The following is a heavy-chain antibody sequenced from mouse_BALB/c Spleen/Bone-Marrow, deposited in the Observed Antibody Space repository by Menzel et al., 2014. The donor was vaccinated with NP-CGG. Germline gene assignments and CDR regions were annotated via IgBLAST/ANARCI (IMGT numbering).Heavy chain of an antibody. V-gene: IGHV3-6*02. Sequence: EVHLVESGPGLVKPSQSLSLTCSVTGYSITSGYYWNWIRQFPGNKLEWMGYISYDGSNNYNPSLKNRISITRDTSKNQFFLKLNSVTTEDTATYYCARGVRAFAYWGQGTLVTVSA. D-gene: IGHD2-14*01. CDR1: GYSITSGYY. J-gene: IGHJ3*01. CDR3: ARGVRAFAY. CDR2: ISYDGSN.